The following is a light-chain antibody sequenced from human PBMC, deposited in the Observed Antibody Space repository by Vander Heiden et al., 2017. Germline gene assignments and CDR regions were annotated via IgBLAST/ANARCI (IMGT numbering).Light chain of an antibody. J-gene: IGLJ3*02. CDR3: QAWDSSTVWV. V-gene: IGLV3-1*01. CDR2: QDS. CDR1: QLGDKY. Sequence: SYELTQPPSVSVSPGQTASITCSGDQLGDKYACCYQQKPGQSPVLVIYQDSKRPSGIPERFSGSNSGNTATLTISGTQAMDEADYYCQAWDSSTVWVFGGGTKLTVL.